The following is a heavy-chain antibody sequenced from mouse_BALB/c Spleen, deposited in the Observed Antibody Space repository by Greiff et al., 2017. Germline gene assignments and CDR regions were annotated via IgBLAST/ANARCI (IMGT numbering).Heavy chain of an antibody. J-gene: IGHJ4*01. CDR2: ISSGGSYT. CDR1: GFTFSSYA. CDR3: ARADGYYDAMDY. Sequence: EVQLVESGGGLVKPGGSLKLSCAASGFTFSSYAMSWVRQSPEKRLEWVAEISSGGSYTYYPDTVTGRFTISRDNAKNTLYLEMSSLRSEDTAMYYCARADGYYDAMDYWGQGTSVTVSS. V-gene: IGHV5-9-4*01. D-gene: IGHD2-3*01.